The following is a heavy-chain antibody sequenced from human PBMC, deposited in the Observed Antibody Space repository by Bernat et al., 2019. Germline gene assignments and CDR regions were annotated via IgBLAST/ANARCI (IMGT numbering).Heavy chain of an antibody. J-gene: IGHJ6*02. Sequence: EVQLVESGGGLVQPGGSLRLSCAASGFTFSDHYMDWVRQAPGKGLEWVGRTRNKANSYTTEYAASVKGRFTISRDDSKNSLYLQMNSLKTEDTAVYYCARVSGSGGSYYVPYYYYGMDVWGQGTTVTVSS. CDR3: ARVSGSGGSYYVPYYYYGMDV. CDR2: TRNKANSYTT. V-gene: IGHV3-72*01. D-gene: IGHD2-15*01. CDR1: GFTFSDHY.